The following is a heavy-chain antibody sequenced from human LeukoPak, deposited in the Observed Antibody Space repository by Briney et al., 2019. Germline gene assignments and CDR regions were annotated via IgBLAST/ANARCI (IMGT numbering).Heavy chain of an antibody. CDR1: GGTFSSYT. V-gene: IGHV1-69*06. J-gene: IGHJ6*03. CDR3: ARVRSGYGRDYYYYHLDV. CDR2: IIPIFGTA. Sequence: ASVNVSCKASGGTFSSYTISGVRQAPGQGLEWMGGIIPIFGTANYAQKFQGRVTVTADKSTSTAYMALSSLRSADTAVYYCARVRSGYGRDYYYYHLDVWGKETTLTVCS. D-gene: IGHD5-12*01.